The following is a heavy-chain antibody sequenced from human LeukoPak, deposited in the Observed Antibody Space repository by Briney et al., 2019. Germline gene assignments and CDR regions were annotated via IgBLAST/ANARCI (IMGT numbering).Heavy chain of an antibody. Sequence: SETLSLTCTVSGGSINSGTFYWDWIRQPPGKGLEWIGSMYYDGSSYYNPSLKSRVTTSVDTSKNQFSLKLTSATAADTAVYFCARRSDSGSDDGEDYFDYWGQGTLVTVSS. CDR1: GGSINSGTFY. D-gene: IGHD1-26*01. CDR2: MYYDGSS. J-gene: IGHJ4*02. V-gene: IGHV4-39*01. CDR3: ARRSDSGSDDGEDYFDY.